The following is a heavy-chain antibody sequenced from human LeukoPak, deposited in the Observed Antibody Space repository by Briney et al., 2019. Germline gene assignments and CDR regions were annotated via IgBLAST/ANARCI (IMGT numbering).Heavy chain of an antibody. D-gene: IGHD3-22*01. CDR2: IYYSGST. CDR1: GGSISSYY. Sequence: PSETLSLTCTVSGGSISSYYWSWIRQPPGKGLEWIGYIYYSGSTNYNPSLKSRVTISVDTSKNQFSLKLSSVTAADTAVYYCARQITMIVAAKRVTVWNNWFDPCGQGTLVTVSS. J-gene: IGHJ5*02. CDR3: ARQITMIVAAKRVTVWNNWFDP. V-gene: IGHV4-59*08.